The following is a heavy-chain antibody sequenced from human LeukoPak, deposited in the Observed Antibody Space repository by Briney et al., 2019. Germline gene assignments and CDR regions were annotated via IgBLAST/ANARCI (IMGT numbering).Heavy chain of an antibody. D-gene: IGHD6-13*01. Sequence: PGGSLRLSCAASGFTFSGSAMHWVRQASGKGLEWVGRIRSKANSYATAYAASVKGRFTISRDDSKNTAYLQMNSLKTEDTAVYYCTRPGQQLYGMDVWGQGTTVTVSS. CDR1: GFTFSGSA. J-gene: IGHJ6*02. CDR3: TRPGQQLYGMDV. CDR2: IRSKANSYAT. V-gene: IGHV3-73*01.